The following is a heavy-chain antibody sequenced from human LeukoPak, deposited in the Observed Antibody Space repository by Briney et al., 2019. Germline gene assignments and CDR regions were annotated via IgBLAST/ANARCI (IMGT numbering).Heavy chain of an antibody. CDR1: GGTFSSYA. Sequence: SVKVSCKASGGTFSSYAISRVRQAPGQGLEWMGGIIPIFGTANYAQKFQGRVTITTDESTSTAYMELSSLRSEDTAVYYCASALHVRYYTYANVGNYYMDVWGKGTTVTVSS. J-gene: IGHJ6*03. V-gene: IGHV1-69*05. CDR3: ASALHVRYYTYANVGNYYMDV. CDR2: IIPIFGTA. D-gene: IGHD3-3*01.